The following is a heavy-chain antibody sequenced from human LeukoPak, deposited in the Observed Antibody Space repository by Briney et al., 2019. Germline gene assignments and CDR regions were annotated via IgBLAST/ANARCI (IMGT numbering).Heavy chain of an antibody. Sequence: GGCLRLSCAASGFTLSSNYMSWVRQAPGKGREWVSVIYSGGSTYYADSVNGRFTISSDNSKHTLYLQMNSLRAEDTAVYYCASESTSWYFDLWGRGTLVTVSS. CDR3: ASESTSWYFDL. CDR2: IYSGGST. CDR1: GFTLSSNY. D-gene: IGHD2-2*01. V-gene: IGHV3-53*01. J-gene: IGHJ2*01.